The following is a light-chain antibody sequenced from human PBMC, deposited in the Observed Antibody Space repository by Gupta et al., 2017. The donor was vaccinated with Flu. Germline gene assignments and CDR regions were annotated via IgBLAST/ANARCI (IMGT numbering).Light chain of an antibody. Sequence: EIVLTQSPTTLSLSPGERATLSCRASQSVSSYLAWYQQKPGQAPRLLIYDASNRDTGIPARFSGSGSGTDFTLTISSREPEDFAVYYCQQRSNWLSITFGQGTRLEIK. J-gene: IGKJ5*01. CDR1: QSVSSY. V-gene: IGKV3-11*01. CDR2: DAS. CDR3: QQRSNWLSIT.